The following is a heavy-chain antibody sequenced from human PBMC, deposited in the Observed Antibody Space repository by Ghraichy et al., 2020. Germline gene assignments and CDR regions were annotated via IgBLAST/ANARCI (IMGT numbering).Heavy chain of an antibody. Sequence: SETLSLTCAVYGGSFSGYYWSWIRQPPGKGLEWIGEINHSGSTNYNPSLKSRVTISVDTSKNQFSLKLSSVTAADTAVYYCARAGEDIVVVPAAENWFDPWGQGTLVTVSS. D-gene: IGHD2-2*01. V-gene: IGHV4-34*01. CDR2: INHSGST. J-gene: IGHJ5*02. CDR3: ARAGEDIVVVPAAENWFDP. CDR1: GGSFSGYY.